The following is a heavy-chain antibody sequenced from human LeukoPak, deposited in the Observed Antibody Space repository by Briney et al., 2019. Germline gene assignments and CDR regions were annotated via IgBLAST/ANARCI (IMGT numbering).Heavy chain of an antibody. CDR3: ARQAFSGYHY. Sequence: KPSETLSLTCAVYGGSFSGYYWSWIRQPPGKGLEWIGEINHSGSTNYNSSLKSRVTISVDTSKNQFSLKLSSVTAADTAVYYCARQAFSGYHYWGQGTLVTVSS. V-gene: IGHV4-34*01. D-gene: IGHD3-22*01. CDR1: GGSFSGYY. J-gene: IGHJ4*02. CDR2: INHSGST.